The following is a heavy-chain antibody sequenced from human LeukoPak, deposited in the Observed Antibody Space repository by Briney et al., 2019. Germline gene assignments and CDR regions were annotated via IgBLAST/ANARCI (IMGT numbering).Heavy chain of an antibody. V-gene: IGHV3-9*01. CDR1: GFTFDDYA. D-gene: IGHD3-22*01. Sequence: GGSLRLSCAASGFTFDDYAMHWVRQAPGKGLEWVSGISWNSGSIGYADSVKGRFTISRDDAKNMLFLQMNSLRGEDTAVYHCVRGGPSTWFWGQGTPVTVSS. CDR2: ISWNSGSI. J-gene: IGHJ4*02. CDR3: VRGGPSTWF.